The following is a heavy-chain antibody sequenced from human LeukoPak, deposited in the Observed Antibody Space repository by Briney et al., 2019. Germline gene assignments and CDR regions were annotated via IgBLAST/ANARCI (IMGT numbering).Heavy chain of an antibody. D-gene: IGHD6-19*01. CDR3: ARVGSAWSGDV. CDR2: ISPTGSAI. J-gene: IGHJ6*02. V-gene: IGHV3-11*01. CDR1: GFTFSGYH. Sequence: PGGSLRLSCAASGFTFSGYHMCWIRQAPGKGLEWVSYISPTGSAIYCADSVKGRFTISRDNAKNSLYLQMNSLRAEDTAVYYCARVGSAWSGDVWGQGTTVTVSS.